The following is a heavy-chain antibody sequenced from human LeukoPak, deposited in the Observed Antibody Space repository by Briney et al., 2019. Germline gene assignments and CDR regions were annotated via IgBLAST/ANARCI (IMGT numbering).Heavy chain of an antibody. CDR1: GSTVSSNY. J-gene: IGHJ4*02. CDR3: ARDLNWAGY. CDR2: IYSGGST. V-gene: IGHV3-53*01. Sequence: GGSLRLFCAASGSTVSSNYMTWVRQAPGKGLEWVSIIYSGGSTFYADSVKGRFTISRDNAKNSLYLQMNSLRVEDTAVYYCARDLNWAGYWGQGTLVTVSS. D-gene: IGHD3-10*01.